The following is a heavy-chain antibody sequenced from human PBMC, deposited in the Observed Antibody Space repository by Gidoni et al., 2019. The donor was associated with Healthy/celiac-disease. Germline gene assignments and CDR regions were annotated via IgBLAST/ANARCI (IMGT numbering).Heavy chain of an antibody. CDR2: ISYDGSNK. J-gene: IGHJ6*02. D-gene: IGHD2-15*01. CDR3: AKDLVVVAASGFYGMDV. V-gene: IGHV3-30*18. Sequence: QVQLVESGGGVVQPGRSLRLSCAASGFTFSSYGMHWVRQAPGKGLEWVAVISYDGSNKYYADSVKGRFTISRDNSKNTLYLQMNSLRAEDTAVYYCAKDLVVVAASGFYGMDVWGQGTTVTVSS. CDR1: GFTFSSYG.